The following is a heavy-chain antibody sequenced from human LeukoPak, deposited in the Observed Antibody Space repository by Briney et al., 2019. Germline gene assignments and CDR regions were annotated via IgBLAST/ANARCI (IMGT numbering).Heavy chain of an antibody. CDR1: GFTFSSYS. Sequence: GGSLRLSCAASGFTFSSYSMNWVRQAPGKGLEWVSSISTSSIYIYYADSVKGRFTISRDNAKKSLYLQMNSLRAEDTAVYYCAKSSGRFVLSATYYFDYWGQGTLVTVSS. D-gene: IGHD1-26*01. J-gene: IGHJ4*02. CDR2: ISTSSIYI. CDR3: AKSSGRFVLSATYYFDY. V-gene: IGHV3-21*04.